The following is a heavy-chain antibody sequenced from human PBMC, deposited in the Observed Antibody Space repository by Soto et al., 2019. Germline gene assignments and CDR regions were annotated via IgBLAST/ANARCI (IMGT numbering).Heavy chain of an antibody. CDR1: GDSISSNNYY. V-gene: IGHV4-31*03. J-gene: IGHJ4*02. CDR3: ARLATGYCSGGSCPPPY. D-gene: IGHD2-15*01. CDR2: IFYSGST. Sequence: SETLSLTCPVSGDSISSNNYYCSWIRQHPGKGLEWFGYIFYSGSTHYNPSLKRRVTISVDTSKNQFSLKLSSVTAADTAVYYCARLATGYCSGGSCPPPYWGQGTLVTVSS.